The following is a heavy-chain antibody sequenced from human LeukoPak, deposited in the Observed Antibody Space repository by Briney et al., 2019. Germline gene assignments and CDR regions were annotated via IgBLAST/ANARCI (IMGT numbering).Heavy chain of an antibody. CDR1: GGSISSSPYY. CDR3: ATYSSGWYYFDY. J-gene: IGHJ4*02. V-gene: IGHV4-39*01. D-gene: IGHD6-19*01. Sequence: PSETLSLTCPVSGGSISSSPYYWTWIRQPPGKGLEWIGNIYSSGSTYYNPSLKSRVTIPVDTSKNQFSLKLSSVTAADTAVYYCATYSSGWYYFDYWGQGTLVTVSS. CDR2: IYSSGST.